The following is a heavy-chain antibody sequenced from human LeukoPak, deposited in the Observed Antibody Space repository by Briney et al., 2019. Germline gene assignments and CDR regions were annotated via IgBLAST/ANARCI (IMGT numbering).Heavy chain of an antibody. CDR2: IYPIGGST. J-gene: IGHJ4*02. Sequence: GASVTLSCTASAYTFTCYYIHWERHPPGPGLEWMGIIYPIGGSTIYAHKFQGRVSMTRDTSTSTDSMYLRILRPEVPAASYCDRALRMAKMPGVNMIYFVYWGQGTLVPVST. CDR1: AYTFTCYY. D-gene: IGHD5-24*01. CDR3: DRALRMAKMPGVNMIYFVY. V-gene: IGHV1-46*01.